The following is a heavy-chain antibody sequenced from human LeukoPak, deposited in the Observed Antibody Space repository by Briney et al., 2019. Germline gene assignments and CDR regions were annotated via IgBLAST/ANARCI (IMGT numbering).Heavy chain of an antibody. Sequence: GASVKVSCKAAGYTFTSYDINWVRQATGQGLEWMGWMNPNSGNTGYSHKFQGRVTITRNTSNSTAYMELSSQRSEDTAMYYCARGAGVAAAVEYNWFDPWGQGTLVTVSS. V-gene: IGHV1-8*03. CDR1: GYTFTSYD. CDR2: MNPNSGNT. J-gene: IGHJ5*02. D-gene: IGHD6-13*01. CDR3: ARGAGVAAAVEYNWFDP.